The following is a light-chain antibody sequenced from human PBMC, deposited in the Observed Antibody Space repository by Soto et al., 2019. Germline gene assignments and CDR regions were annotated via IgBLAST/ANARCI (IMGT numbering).Light chain of an antibody. CDR3: QQRSNWPPS. V-gene: IGKV3-11*01. Sequence: EIVLTQSPATLSLYPGEGATLSCRASQSVSSYLAWYQQKPGQAPRLLIYDASNRATGIPARFSGSGSGTDFTLTISSLEPEDFAVYYCQQRSNWPPSFGGGTKVDIK. CDR2: DAS. J-gene: IGKJ4*01. CDR1: QSVSSY.